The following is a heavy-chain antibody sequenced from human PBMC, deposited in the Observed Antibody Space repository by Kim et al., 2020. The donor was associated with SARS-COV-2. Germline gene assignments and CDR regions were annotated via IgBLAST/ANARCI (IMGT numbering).Heavy chain of an antibody. J-gene: IGHJ4*02. Sequence: SETLSLTCAVYGGSFSGYYWSWIRQPPGKGLEWIGEINHSGSTNYNPSLKSRVTISVNTSKNQFSLKLSTVTAADTAAYYCARGRDVVVVPSSIGYWGQG. CDR3: ARGRDVVVVPSSIGY. CDR1: GGSFSGYY. V-gene: IGHV4-34*01. CDR2: INHSGST. D-gene: IGHD2-2*01.